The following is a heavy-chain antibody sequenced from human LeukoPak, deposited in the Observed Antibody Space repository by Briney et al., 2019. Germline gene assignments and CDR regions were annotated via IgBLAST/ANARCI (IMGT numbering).Heavy chain of an antibody. CDR3: ARLYSGSYGGVWFDP. Sequence: ASVKVSCKASGYTFTSYGISWVRQAPGQGLEWMGWISAYNGNTNYAQKLQGRVTMTTDTSTSTAYMELRSLRSDDTAVYYCARLYSGSYGGVWFDPWGQGTLVTVSS. V-gene: IGHV1-18*01. CDR2: ISAYNGNT. J-gene: IGHJ5*02. D-gene: IGHD1-26*01. CDR1: GYTFTSYG.